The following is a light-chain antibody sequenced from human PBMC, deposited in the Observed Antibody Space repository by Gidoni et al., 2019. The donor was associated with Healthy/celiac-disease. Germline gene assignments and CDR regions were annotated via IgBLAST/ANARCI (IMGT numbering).Light chain of an antibody. J-gene: IGKJ3*01. CDR3: QQSYSTPRA. CDR2: AAS. Sequence: DIQLTQSPSSLSASVGDRVTITCRASQSISSYLNWYQQKPGKAPKLLIYAASSLQSGVPSRFSGRGSGTDFTLTISSRQPEDVATYYCQQSYSTPRAFGPGTKVDIK. V-gene: IGKV1-39*01. CDR1: QSISSY.